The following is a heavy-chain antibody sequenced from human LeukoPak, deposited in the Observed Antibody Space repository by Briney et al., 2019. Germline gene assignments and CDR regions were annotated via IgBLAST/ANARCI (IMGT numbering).Heavy chain of an antibody. J-gene: IGHJ5*02. V-gene: IGHV1-69*13. D-gene: IGHD1-26*01. CDR2: IIPIFGTA. CDR3: ARGYSVGATVSNWFDP. CDR1: GGTFSSYA. Sequence: GASVKVSCKASGGTFSSYAISWVRQAPGQGLEWMGGIIPIFGTANYAQKFQGRVTITADESTSTAYMELSSLRSEDTAVYYCARGYSVGATVSNWFDPWGQGTLVTVSS.